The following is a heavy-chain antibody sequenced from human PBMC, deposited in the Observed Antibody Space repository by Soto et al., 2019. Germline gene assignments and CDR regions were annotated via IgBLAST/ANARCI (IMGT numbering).Heavy chain of an antibody. CDR3: ARDIYSYGSVGTPDI. Sequence: QEQLMESGGGVVQPGRSLRLSCVASGFSFSSQAMHWVRQAPGKGLEWVAAISNDGNRQLYADFVKDRFTISRDNSRNTLDLQMNNLRTEDTGVYFCARDIYSYGSVGTPDIWGQGTMVTVSS. V-gene: IGHV3-30-3*01. D-gene: IGHD5-18*01. CDR1: GFSFSSQA. J-gene: IGHJ3*02. CDR2: ISNDGNRQ.